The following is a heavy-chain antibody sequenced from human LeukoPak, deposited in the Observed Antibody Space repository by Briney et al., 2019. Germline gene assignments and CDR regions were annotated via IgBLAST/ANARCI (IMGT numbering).Heavy chain of an antibody. Sequence: SETLSLTCTVSGGSLSSYYWNWIRQPAGKGREGIGRIHSSGSTNYNPSLNSRVTMSVDTSKNQFSLKLSSVTAADTAVYYCARDPSSFGGRFDPWGQGTLVAVSS. CDR1: GGSLSSYY. D-gene: IGHD3-10*01. CDR2: IHSSGST. CDR3: ARDPSSFGGRFDP. J-gene: IGHJ5*02. V-gene: IGHV4-4*07.